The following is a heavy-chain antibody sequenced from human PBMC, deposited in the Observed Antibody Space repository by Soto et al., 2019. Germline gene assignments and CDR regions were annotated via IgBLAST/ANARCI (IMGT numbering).Heavy chain of an antibody. Sequence: PGGSLRLSCAASGFTFSSYWMSWVRQAPGKGLEWVANIKQDGSEKYYVDSVKGRFTISRDNAKNSLYLQMNSLRAEDTAVYYCARHSARDSSGYYNTFDYWGQGALVTVSS. CDR1: GFTFSSYW. J-gene: IGHJ4*01. D-gene: IGHD3-22*01. V-gene: IGHV3-7*01. CDR3: ARHSARDSSGYYNTFDY. CDR2: IKQDGSEK.